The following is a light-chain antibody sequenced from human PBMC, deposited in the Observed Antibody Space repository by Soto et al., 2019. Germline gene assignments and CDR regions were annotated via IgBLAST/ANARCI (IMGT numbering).Light chain of an antibody. CDR3: TSYAGSNNVCV. CDR1: SSDFGGYNY. V-gene: IGLV2-8*01. CDR2: DVF. J-gene: IGLJ1*01. Sequence: QCVLTQPPSASGSPGQSVTISCSGTSSDFGGYNYVSWYQQHPGKAPKLMIYDVFKRPSGVPDRFSGSKSGNTASLTVSGLQAEDEADYYCTSYAGSNNVCVFGTGTEVTVL.